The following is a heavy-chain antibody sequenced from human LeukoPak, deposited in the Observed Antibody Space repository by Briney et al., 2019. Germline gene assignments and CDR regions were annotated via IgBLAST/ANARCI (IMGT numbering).Heavy chain of an antibody. J-gene: IGHJ4*02. V-gene: IGHV4-38-2*02. CDR3: ARGGSSSSFDY. Sequence: PSETLSLTCTVSGYSISSGYYWGWIRQPPGKGLAWIGSIYHSGSTYYNPSLKSRVTISVDTSKNQFSLKLSSVTAADTAVYYCARGGSSSSFDYWGQGTLVTVSS. D-gene: IGHD1-26*01. CDR2: IYHSGST. CDR1: GYSISSGYY.